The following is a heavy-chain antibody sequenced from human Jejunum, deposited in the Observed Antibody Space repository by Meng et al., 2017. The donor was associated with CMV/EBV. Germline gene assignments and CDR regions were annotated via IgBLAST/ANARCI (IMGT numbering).Heavy chain of an antibody. V-gene: IGHV3-7*01. CDR2: IKQDGSEK. Sequence: PCASSGLTFSTFWMSWFRQAPGKGLEWVAHIKQDGSEKYYVDSVKGRFTISRDNTENSLFLQMNTLRAEDTAVYYCATTSGSSYWGQGALVTVSS. J-gene: IGHJ4*02. D-gene: IGHD6-6*01. CDR3: ATTSGSSY. CDR1: GLTFSTFW.